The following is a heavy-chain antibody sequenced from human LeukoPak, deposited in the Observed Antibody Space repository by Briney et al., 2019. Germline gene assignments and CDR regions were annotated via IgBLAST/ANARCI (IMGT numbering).Heavy chain of an antibody. J-gene: IGHJ4*02. Sequence: SETLSLTCTVSGGSISSGGYYWSWIHQHPGKGLEWIGYIYYSGSTYYNPSLKSRVTISVDTSKNQFSLKLSSLTAADTAVYYCARLIYCTNGVCPYFDYWGQGTLVTVSS. D-gene: IGHD2-8*01. CDR3: ARLIYCTNGVCPYFDY. CDR2: IYYSGST. CDR1: GGSISSGGYY. V-gene: IGHV4-31*03.